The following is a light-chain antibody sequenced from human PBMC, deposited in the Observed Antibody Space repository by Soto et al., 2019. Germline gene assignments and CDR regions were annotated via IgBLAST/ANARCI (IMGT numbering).Light chain of an antibody. CDR2: EGS. CDR1: SRDVGSYNL. CDR3: CSYSGSNTWV. V-gene: IGLV2-23*01. Sequence: QSALTQPASVSGSPGQSITISCTGTSRDVGSYNLVSWYQQHPGKAPKLIIYEGSKRPSGVSDRFSGSKSGNTASLTISGLQAQDESAYYCCSYSGSNTWVFGGGTKVTVL. J-gene: IGLJ3*02.